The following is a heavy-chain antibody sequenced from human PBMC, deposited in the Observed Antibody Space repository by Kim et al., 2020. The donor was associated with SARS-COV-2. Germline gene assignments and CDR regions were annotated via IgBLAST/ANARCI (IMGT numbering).Heavy chain of an antibody. J-gene: IGHJ4*02. CDR1: GYTFTSYA. V-gene: IGHV1-3*01. Sequence: ASVKVSCKASGYTFTSYAMHWVRQAPGQRLEWMGWINAGNGNTKYSQKFQGRVTITRDTSANTAYMELSSLRSEDTAVYYCARHDMVRGVIDFDYWGQGTLVTVSS. CDR2: INAGNGNT. D-gene: IGHD3-10*01. CDR3: ARHDMVRGVIDFDY.